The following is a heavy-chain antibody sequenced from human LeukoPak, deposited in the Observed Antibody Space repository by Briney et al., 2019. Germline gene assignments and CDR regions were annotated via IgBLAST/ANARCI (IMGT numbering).Heavy chain of an antibody. V-gene: IGHV3-15*01. CDR3: TTDAHDFWSGYLVGYFDY. J-gene: IGHJ4*02. CDR2: IKSKTDGGTT. CDR1: GFTFSNAW. Sequence: GGSLRLSCAASGFTFSNAWMSWVRQAPGKGLEWVGRIKSKTDGGTTDYAAPVKGRFTIARDDSKNTLYLQMNSLKTEDTSVYYCTTDAHDFWSGYLVGYFDYWGQGTLVTVSS. D-gene: IGHD3-3*01.